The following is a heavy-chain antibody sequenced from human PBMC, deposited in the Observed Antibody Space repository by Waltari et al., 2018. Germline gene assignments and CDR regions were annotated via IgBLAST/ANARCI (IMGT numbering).Heavy chain of an antibody. V-gene: IGHV3-74*01. CDR3: ARAAFMDV. J-gene: IGHJ6*02. CDR2: NKNDGRSI. Sequence: EVQLVESGGGLVQPGGSLRLSCAASGFSFSTYWMNWARQAPGEGLVGVSRNKNDGRSINYADSVKGRFTTSRDNAKNTLYLQMNSLRADDTAVYYCARAAFMDVWGQGTKVTVSS. CDR1: GFSFSTYW.